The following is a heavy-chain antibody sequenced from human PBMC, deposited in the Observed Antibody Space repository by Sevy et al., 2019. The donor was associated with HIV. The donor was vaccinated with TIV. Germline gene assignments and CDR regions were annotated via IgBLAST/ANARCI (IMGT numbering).Heavy chain of an antibody. Sequence: GGSLRLSCAASAFTVSSNYMSWVHQAPGKGLEWVPVIYSGGSTYYADSVKGRFTISRDNSKNTLYLQMNSLRAEDTAVYYCASSRYCSGGSCYSGYGWFDPWGQGTLVTVSS. CDR2: IYSGGST. J-gene: IGHJ5*02. CDR1: AFTVSSNY. CDR3: ASSRYCSGGSCYSGYGWFDP. D-gene: IGHD2-15*01. V-gene: IGHV3-53*01.